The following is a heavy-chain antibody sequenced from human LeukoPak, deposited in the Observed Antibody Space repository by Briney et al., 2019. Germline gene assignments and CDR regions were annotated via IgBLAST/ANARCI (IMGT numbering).Heavy chain of an antibody. CDR3: ARRGYYDSSGYYGY. Sequence: SETLSLTCTVSGGSISSSTFYWGWIRQPPGKGLEWIGSIFSGGSTYYNPSLKSRVTISVDTSKNHFSLKLSSVTAADTAVYYCARRGYYDSSGYYGYWGQGTLVTVSS. CDR2: IFSGGST. V-gene: IGHV4-39*02. D-gene: IGHD3-22*01. CDR1: GGSISSSTFY. J-gene: IGHJ4*02.